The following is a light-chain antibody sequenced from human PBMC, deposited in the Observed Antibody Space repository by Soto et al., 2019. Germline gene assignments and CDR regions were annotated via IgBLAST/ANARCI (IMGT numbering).Light chain of an antibody. V-gene: IGLV2-14*01. CDR2: EVS. Sequence: QSALTQPASVSGSPGQSITISCIGTSSDIGSYNHVAWYQQFPGKSPKLTIYEVSSRPSGVSSRFSGSKSGNTASLTISGLQAEDEADYYCIAYTGSSTSYVSGSGTKVTVL. J-gene: IGLJ1*01. CDR1: SSDIGSYNH. CDR3: IAYTGSSTSYV.